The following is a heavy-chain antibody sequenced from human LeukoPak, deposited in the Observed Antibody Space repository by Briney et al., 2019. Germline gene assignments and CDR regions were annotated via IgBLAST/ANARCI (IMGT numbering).Heavy chain of an antibody. CDR3: ARHVVAVGFDY. D-gene: IGHD3-22*01. J-gene: IGHJ4*02. CDR1: GFTFTTYG. V-gene: IGHV3-48*04. Sequence: GGSLRLSCSASGFTFTTYGMNWVRQAPGKGLEWVSGIGGSGTRTYYADSVKGRFTISRDNAKNSLYLQMNSLRAEDTAVYYCARHVVAVGFDYWGQGTLVTVSS. CDR2: IGGSGTRT.